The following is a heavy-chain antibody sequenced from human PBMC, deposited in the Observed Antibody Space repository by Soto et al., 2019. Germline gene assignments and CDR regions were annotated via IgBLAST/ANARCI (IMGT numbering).Heavy chain of an antibody. CDR1: GGTFSSYA. V-gene: IGHV1-69*01. CDR3: XXXXXXXXXXXXLLDY. J-gene: IGHJ4*02. CDR2: IIPIFGTA. Sequence: QVQLVQSGAEVKKPGSSVKVSCKASGGTFSSYAISWVRQAPGQGLEWMGGIIPIFGTANYAQKFQGRVTXXXXXXXXXXXXXXXXXXXXXXXXXXXXXXXXXXXXXXXLLDYWGQGTLVTVSS.